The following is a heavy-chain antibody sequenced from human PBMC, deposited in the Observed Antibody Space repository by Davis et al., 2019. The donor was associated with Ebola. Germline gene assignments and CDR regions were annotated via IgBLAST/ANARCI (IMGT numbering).Heavy chain of an antibody. CDR2: IIPILGIA. D-gene: IGHD3-10*01. CDR3: ASYYGSGRGGMDV. J-gene: IGHJ6*02. CDR1: GGTFSSYS. Sequence: SVKVSCKASGGTFSSYSISWVRQAPGQGLEWMGRIIPILGIANYAQKFQGRVTITADKSTSTAYMVLSSLRSEDTAVYYCASYYGSGRGGMDVWGQGTTVTVSS. V-gene: IGHV1-69*02.